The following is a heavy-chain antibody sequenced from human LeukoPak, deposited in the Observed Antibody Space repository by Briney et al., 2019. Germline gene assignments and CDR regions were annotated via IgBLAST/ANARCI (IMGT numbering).Heavy chain of an antibody. CDR1: GGSISSSSYY. Sequence: PSETLSLTCTVSGGSISSSSYYWGWIRQPPGKGLEWIGSIYYSGSTYYNPSLKSRVTISVDTSKNQFSLKLSSVTAADTAVYYCARAYYDSSGYNNWFDPWGQGTLVTVSS. D-gene: IGHD3-22*01. CDR3: ARAYYDSSGYNNWFDP. V-gene: IGHV4-39*01. J-gene: IGHJ5*02. CDR2: IYYSGST.